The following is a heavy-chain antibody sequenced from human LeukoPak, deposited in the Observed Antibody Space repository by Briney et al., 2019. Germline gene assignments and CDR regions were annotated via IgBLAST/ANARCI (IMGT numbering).Heavy chain of an antibody. CDR2: ISGTGGAT. Sequence: GGSLRLSCVASGFSFGNYAMSWVRQAPGKGLQWVSQISGTGGATWYAGFARDRFTISRDNSKKTLYLQMSGLRVEDTAMYYCVKDPRDTYGTNWFVSWGQGTLLIVSP. V-gene: IGHV3-23*01. J-gene: IGHJ5*01. D-gene: IGHD2-21*01. CDR1: GFSFGNYA. CDR3: VKDPRDTYGTNWFVS.